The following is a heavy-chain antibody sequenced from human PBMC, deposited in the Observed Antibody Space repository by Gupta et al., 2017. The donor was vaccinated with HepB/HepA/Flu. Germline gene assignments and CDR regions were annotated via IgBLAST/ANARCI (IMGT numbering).Heavy chain of an antibody. CDR2: ISGGDGAT. Sequence: EVQLLESGGGLVQPGGSLRLSCAAPGFTFSSYAMSWVRQAPGKGLEWVSGISGGDGATYYADAVKGRFTISRDNSENTLNLHRNSLRAEDTAVYYCAKGSGYSSGWYNYWGQGTLVTVSS. V-gene: IGHV3-23*01. CDR3: AKGSGYSSGWYNY. CDR1: GFTFSSYA. D-gene: IGHD6-19*01. J-gene: IGHJ4*02.